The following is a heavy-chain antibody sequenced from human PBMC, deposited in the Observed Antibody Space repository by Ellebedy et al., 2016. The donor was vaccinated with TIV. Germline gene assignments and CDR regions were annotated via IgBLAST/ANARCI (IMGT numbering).Heavy chain of an antibody. J-gene: IGHJ4*02. CDR2: IYYSGST. V-gene: IGHV4-61*01. CDR3: ARDERTAMYRFDY. D-gene: IGHD5-18*01. Sequence: SETLSPTXTVPGGSVSSGSHYWSWIRQPPGKGLEWIGYIYYSGSTKFNPSLKSRVTISRDTSKNQFSLKLTSVTPADTAVYYCARDERTAMYRFDYWGQGTLVTVS. CDR1: GGSVSSGSHY.